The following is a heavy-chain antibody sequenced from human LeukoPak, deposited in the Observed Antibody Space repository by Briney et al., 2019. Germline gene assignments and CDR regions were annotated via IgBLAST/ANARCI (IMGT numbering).Heavy chain of an antibody. V-gene: IGHV4-30-4*08. CDR2: IYYSGST. CDR1: GGSFSGYY. Sequence: PSETLSLTCAVYGGSFSGYYWSWIRQPPGKGLEWIGYIYYSGSTYYNPSLKSRVTISVDTSKNQFSLKLSSVTAADTAVYYCAREVSRWPYYFDYWGQGTLVTVSS. J-gene: IGHJ4*02. CDR3: AREVSRWPYYFDY. D-gene: IGHD4-23*01.